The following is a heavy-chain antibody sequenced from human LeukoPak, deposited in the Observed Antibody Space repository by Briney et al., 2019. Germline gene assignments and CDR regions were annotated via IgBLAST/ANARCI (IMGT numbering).Heavy chain of an antibody. CDR2: IYSSGST. J-gene: IGHJ3*02. CDR3: ARDVIVGVVAANDI. CDR1: GGSISGYY. Sequence: SETLSPTCTVSGGSISGYYWSWIRQPPGKGLEWIGYIYSSGSTNYNPSLKSRVTISVDTSKNQFSLELCSVTAADTAVCYCARDVIVGVVAANDIWGQGTMVTVSS. V-gene: IGHV4-59*01. D-gene: IGHD2-15*01.